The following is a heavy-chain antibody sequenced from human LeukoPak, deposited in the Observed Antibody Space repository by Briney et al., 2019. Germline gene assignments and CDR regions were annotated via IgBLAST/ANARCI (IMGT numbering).Heavy chain of an antibody. J-gene: IGHJ4*02. Sequence: ASVKVSCKASGYTFTSYGISWVRQAPGHGLEWMGWISAYNGNTNYAQKLQGRVTMTTDTSTSTAYMELRSLRSDDTAVYYCARAFQYYYDSSGYYRNWGQGTLVTVSS. V-gene: IGHV1-18*01. D-gene: IGHD3-22*01. CDR3: ARAFQYYYDSSGYYRN. CDR2: ISAYNGNT. CDR1: GYTFTSYG.